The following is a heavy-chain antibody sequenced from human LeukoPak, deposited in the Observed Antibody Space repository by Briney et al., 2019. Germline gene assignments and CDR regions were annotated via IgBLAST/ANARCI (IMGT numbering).Heavy chain of an antibody. Sequence: GGSLRLSCAASGFIVSSNYMSWVRQAPGKGLEWVSVIYTRGMTNYADSVKGRFTISRDESKNTLYLQMNSLRSEDTALYYCARGSLYDSQVFDSWGQGTPVTVSS. CDR2: IYTRGMT. CDR1: GFIVSSNY. J-gene: IGHJ4*02. CDR3: ARGSLYDSQVFDS. V-gene: IGHV3-53*01. D-gene: IGHD5/OR15-5a*01.